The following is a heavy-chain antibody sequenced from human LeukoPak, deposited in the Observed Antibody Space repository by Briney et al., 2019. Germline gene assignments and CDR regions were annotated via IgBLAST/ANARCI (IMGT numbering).Heavy chain of an antibody. CDR1: GFTFSSYW. D-gene: IGHD6-13*01. V-gene: IGHV3-74*01. CDR3: ARGVAAGSGSWH. CDR2: ISSDGSST. Sequence: GGSLRFSCAASGFTFSSYWLHWVRQAPGKGLVWISRISSDGSSTNYADSVKGRFTISRDNAKNTLYLQMNSLRAEDTGVYYCARGVAAGSGSWHWGQGTLVTVSS. J-gene: IGHJ4*02.